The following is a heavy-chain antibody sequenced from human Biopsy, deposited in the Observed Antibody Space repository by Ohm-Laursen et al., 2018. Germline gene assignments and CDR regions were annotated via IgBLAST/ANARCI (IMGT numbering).Heavy chain of an antibody. D-gene: IGHD3-22*01. V-gene: IGHV1-69*01. J-gene: IGHJ4*02. CDR2: IIPMFGPS. Sequence: SSVKVSCKASGGTFITYAFNWVRQAPGQGLEWMGGIIPMFGPSSYAQKFQGRVTITADESTSTAYMELSSLRSEDTAVYYCARDFYDSSGARHQWGQGTLVTVSS. CDR1: GGTFITYA. CDR3: ARDFYDSSGARHQ.